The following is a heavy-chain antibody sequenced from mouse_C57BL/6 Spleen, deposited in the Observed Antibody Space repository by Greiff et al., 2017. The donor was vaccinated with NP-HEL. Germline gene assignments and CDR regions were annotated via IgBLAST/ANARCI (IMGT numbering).Heavy chain of an antibody. V-gene: IGHV5-9-1*02. CDR1: GFTFSSYA. CDR2: ISSGGDYI. D-gene: IGHD3-3*01. CDR3: TRDGLGYAMDY. Sequence: EVQGVESGEGLVKPGGSLKLSCAASGFTFSSYAMSWVRQTPEKRLEWVAYISSGGDYIYYADTVKGRFTISRDNARNTLYLQMSSLKSEDTAMYYCTRDGLGYAMDYWGQGTSVTVSS. J-gene: IGHJ4*01.